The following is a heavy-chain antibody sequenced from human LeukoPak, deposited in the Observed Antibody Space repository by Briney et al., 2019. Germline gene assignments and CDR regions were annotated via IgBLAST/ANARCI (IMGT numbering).Heavy chain of an antibody. D-gene: IGHD2-2*01. CDR2: DYYTGST. CDR3: ARLHWHCSSTRCYGGFDP. Sequence: PSETLSLTCTVSAGSISNYYWSWIRQPPGKGLECIGYDYYTGSTKYNPSLKSRATISTDTSKNQFSLKVNSVTAADTALYYCARLHWHCSSTRCYGGFDPWGQGTLVIVSS. CDR1: AGSISNYY. J-gene: IGHJ5*02. V-gene: IGHV4-59*08.